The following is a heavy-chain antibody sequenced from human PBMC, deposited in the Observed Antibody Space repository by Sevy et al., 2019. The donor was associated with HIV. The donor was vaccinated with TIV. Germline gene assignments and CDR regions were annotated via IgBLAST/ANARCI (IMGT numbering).Heavy chain of an antibody. Sequence: GGSLRLSCAASGFTFSVYSMNWVRQAPGKGLEWLSYIGSSGSTIAYADSVKGRFTISRDNAWGSLFLQMNSLRPEDTAVYYCASDVYYSDGSGYDFEHWGHGTLVTVSS. CDR2: IGSSGSTI. CDR3: ASDVYYSDGSGYDFEH. V-gene: IGHV3-48*04. D-gene: IGHD3-22*01. CDR1: GFTFSVYS. J-gene: IGHJ4*01.